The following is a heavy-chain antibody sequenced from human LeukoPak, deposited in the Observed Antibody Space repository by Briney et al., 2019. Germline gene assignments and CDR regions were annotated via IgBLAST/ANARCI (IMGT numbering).Heavy chain of an antibody. V-gene: IGHV3-33*06. CDR3: AKGSHYDSNWFDP. CDR2: IWYDGSNK. J-gene: IGHJ5*02. CDR1: GFTFSSYS. Sequence: GGSLRLSCAASGFTFSSYSMNWVRQAPGKGLEWVAIIWYDGSNKYYADSVKGRFTISRDNSKNTLYLQMNSLRAEDTAVYYCAKGSHYDSNWFDPWGRGTLVTVSS. D-gene: IGHD3-22*01.